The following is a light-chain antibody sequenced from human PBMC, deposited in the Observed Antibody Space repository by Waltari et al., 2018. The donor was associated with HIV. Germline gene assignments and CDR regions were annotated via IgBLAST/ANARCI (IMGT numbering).Light chain of an antibody. CDR3: ATWDNTLNTLV. Sequence: QSVLTQPPSVSAAPGQNVTISCSGASPNIGDNFISWYQQLPGTAPKFLIFENNKRPSGIPDRFAGSKSGTAAALGITGLQTGDEADYYCATWDNTLNTLVFGGGTKLTVL. CDR1: SPNIGDNF. CDR2: ENN. J-gene: IGLJ2*01. V-gene: IGLV1-51*02.